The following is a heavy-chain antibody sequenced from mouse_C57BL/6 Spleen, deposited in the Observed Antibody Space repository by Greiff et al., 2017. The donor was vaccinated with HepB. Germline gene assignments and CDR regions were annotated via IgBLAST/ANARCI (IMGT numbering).Heavy chain of an antibody. CDR2: ISYDGSN. D-gene: IGHD1-1*01. Sequence: VQLVESGPGLVKPSQSLSLTCSVTGYSITSGYYWNWIRQFPGNKLEWMGYISYDGSNNYNPSLKNRISITRDTSKNQFFLKLNSVTTEDTATYYCAYGSSYWYFDVWGTGTTVTVSS. CDR1: GYSITSGYY. V-gene: IGHV3-6*01. CDR3: AYGSSYWYFDV. J-gene: IGHJ1*03.